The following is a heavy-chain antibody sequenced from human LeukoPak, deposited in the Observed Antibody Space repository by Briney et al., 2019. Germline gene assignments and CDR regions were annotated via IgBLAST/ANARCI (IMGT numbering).Heavy chain of an antibody. CDR1: GGSISSYY. V-gene: IGHV4-59*01. J-gene: IGHJ5*02. CDR3: ARYVVVVVAATPRVAGFDP. D-gene: IGHD2-15*01. Sequence: SETLSLTCTVSGGSISSYYWSWIRQPPGKGLEWIGYIYYSGSTNYNPSLKSRATISVDTSKNQFSLKLSSVTAADTAVYYCARYVVVVVAATPRVAGFDPWGQGTLVTVSS. CDR2: IYYSGST.